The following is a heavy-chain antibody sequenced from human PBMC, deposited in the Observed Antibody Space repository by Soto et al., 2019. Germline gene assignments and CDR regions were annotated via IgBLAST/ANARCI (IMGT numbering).Heavy chain of an antibody. CDR2: ISSSGSTI. J-gene: IGHJ4*02. CDR1: GFTFSDYY. Sequence: TGGSLRLSCAASGFTFSDYYMSWIRQAPGKGLEWVSYISSSGSTIYYADSVKGRFTISRDNAKNSLYLQMNSLRAEDTAVYYCARVPRGGQQLAHYFDYWGQGTLVTVSS. D-gene: IGHD6-13*01. V-gene: IGHV3-11*01. CDR3: ARVPRGGQQLAHYFDY.